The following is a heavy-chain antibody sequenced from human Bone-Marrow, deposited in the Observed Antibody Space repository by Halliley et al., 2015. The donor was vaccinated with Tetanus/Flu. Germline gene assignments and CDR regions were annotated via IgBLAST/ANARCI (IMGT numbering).Heavy chain of an antibody. J-gene: IGHJ4*02. Sequence: MGITYPRDSDPRSSPSFQGQVPISADQSINTAYLHWSSLEASDTAIYYCARRITIFGVGFDYWGQGTLVSVSS. D-gene: IGHD3-3*01. V-gene: IGHV5-51*01. CDR3: ARRITIFGVGFDY. CDR2: TYPRDSDP.